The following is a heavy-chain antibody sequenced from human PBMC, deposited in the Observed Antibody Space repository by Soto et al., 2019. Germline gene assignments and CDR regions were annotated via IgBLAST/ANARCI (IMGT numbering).Heavy chain of an antibody. J-gene: IGHJ5*02. CDR1: GNTFTNFG. D-gene: IGHD2-2*01. CDR3: ARVIPGAEAWFDP. CDR2: ISAYTDDP. V-gene: IGHV1-18*01. Sequence: QGQLVQSGAEVKKPGASVKVSCTASGNTFTNFGVTWVRQAPGQVLEWMGWISAYTDDPNYAQKFQGRVTMTIDTSTSTAYLDLRSLTSDDTSVYYCARVIPGAEAWFDPWGQGTLVTVSS.